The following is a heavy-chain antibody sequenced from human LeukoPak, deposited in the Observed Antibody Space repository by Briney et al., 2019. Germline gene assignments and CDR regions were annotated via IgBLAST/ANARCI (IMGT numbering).Heavy chain of an antibody. CDR1: GYTFTGYY. CDR3: ARDLGWGYCSSTSCYALDAFDI. D-gene: IGHD2-2*01. Sequence: ASVKVSCKASGYTFTGYYMHWVRQAPGQGLEWMGWINPNSGGTNYAQKFQGRVTMTRDTSISTAYMELSRLRPDDTAVYYCARDLGWGYCSSTSCYALDAFDIWGQGTMVTVSS. CDR2: INPNSGGT. V-gene: IGHV1-2*02. J-gene: IGHJ3*02.